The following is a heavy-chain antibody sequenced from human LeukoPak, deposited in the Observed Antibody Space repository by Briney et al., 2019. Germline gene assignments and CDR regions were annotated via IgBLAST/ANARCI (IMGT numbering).Heavy chain of an antibody. CDR1: GYTFTSYD. D-gene: IGHD3-3*01. CDR2: MNPKRGNT. V-gene: IGHV1-8*01. J-gene: IGHJ6*03. Sequence: DTVSVSCTASGYTFTSYDMNWVRQATGQGLEWMGWMNPKRGNTAYAPTFQGRVTMTRNTSISKAYMELRGLRSEDTAVYYCARVDDFWTHPPGYYYYYMDVWGKGTTVTVSS. CDR3: ARVDDFWTHPPGYYYYYMDV.